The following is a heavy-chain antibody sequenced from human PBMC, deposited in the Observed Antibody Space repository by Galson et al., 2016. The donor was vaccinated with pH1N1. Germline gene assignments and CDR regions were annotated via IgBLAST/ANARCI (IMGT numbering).Heavy chain of an antibody. Sequence: LRLSCAASGFTFTNHWMSWVRQAPGKGLEWIGYVYHSYHSGSTHYNPYLKSRVTMSADTSKSQFSLNLSSVTAADTAVYYCARGDFVVGEGWYNGFDVWGQGTTVTVSS. CDR1: GFTFTNHW. D-gene: IGHD3-16*01. J-gene: IGHJ6*02. CDR3: ARGDFVVGEGWYNGFDV. V-gene: IGHV4-59*11. CDR2: VYHSYHSGST.